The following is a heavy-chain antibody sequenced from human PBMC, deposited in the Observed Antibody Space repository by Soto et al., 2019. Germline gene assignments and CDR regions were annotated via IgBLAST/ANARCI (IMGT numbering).Heavy chain of an antibody. J-gene: IGHJ3*02. V-gene: IGHV1-46*01. D-gene: IGHD6-19*01. CDR2: INPSGGST. CDR3: AAHNVYSSGLDAFDI. CDR1: GYTFTSYY. Sequence: ASVKVSCKASGYTFTSYYMHWVRQAPGQGLEWMGIINPSGGSTSYAQKFQGRVTMTRDASTSTVYMELSSLRSEDTAVYYCAAHNVYSSGLDAFDIWGQGTMVTVSS.